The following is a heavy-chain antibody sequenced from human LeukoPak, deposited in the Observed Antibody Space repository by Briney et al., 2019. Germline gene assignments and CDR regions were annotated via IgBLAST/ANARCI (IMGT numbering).Heavy chain of an antibody. Sequence: GGSLRLSCAASGFTVSSNYMSWVRQAPGKGLEWVSVIYSGGSTYYADSVKGRFTISRDNSKNTLYLQMNSLRAADTAVYYCARTGDYYDSSGYYYYFDYWGQGTLVTVSS. CDR1: GFTVSSNY. CDR3: ARTGDYYDSSGYYYYFDY. J-gene: IGHJ4*02. D-gene: IGHD3-22*01. V-gene: IGHV3-66*02. CDR2: IYSGGST.